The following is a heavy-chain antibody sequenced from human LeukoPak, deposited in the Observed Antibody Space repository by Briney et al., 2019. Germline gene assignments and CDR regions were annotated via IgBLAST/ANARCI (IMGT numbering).Heavy chain of an antibody. V-gene: IGHV1-2*06. Sequence: ASVKVSCKASGYTFTGYYMHWVRQGPGQGLEWMGRINPNSGGTNYAQKFQGRVTMTRDTSISTAYMELSRLRSDDTAVYYCACTLYSSGWYGDALDIWGQGTMVTVSS. CDR2: INPNSGGT. CDR3: ACTLYSSGWYGDALDI. D-gene: IGHD6-19*01. J-gene: IGHJ3*02. CDR1: GYTFTGYY.